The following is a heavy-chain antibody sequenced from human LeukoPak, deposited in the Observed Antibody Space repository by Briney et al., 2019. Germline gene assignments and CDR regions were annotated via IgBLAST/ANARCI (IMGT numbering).Heavy chain of an antibody. CDR2: ISGRNYI. CDR1: GFTFSDYY. D-gene: IGHD2-2*01. J-gene: IGHJ4*02. Sequence: GGSLRLPCAASGFTFSDYYMSWIRQAPGKGLEWVSYISGRNYITYADSVKGRFTISRDNAKNTLYLEMNSLRAEDTAVYYCARLRQRGYCSSTSCESDYWGQGTLVTVSS. CDR3: ARLRQRGYCSSTSCESDY. V-gene: IGHV3-11*06.